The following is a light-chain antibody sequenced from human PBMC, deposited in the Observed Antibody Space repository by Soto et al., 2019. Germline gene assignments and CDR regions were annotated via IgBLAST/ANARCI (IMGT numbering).Light chain of an antibody. CDR1: SSDVGGYNY. CDR2: DVI. CDR3: SSYRSSTTPVV. J-gene: IGLJ2*01. Sequence: QSVLTQPASVSGSPGQSITISCTGTSSDVGGYNYVSWFQQHPGNAPTLVIYDVINRPSGVSNRFSGSKSGNTASLTISGLQAEDEADYYCSSYRSSTTPVVFGGGTKLTVL. V-gene: IGLV2-14*03.